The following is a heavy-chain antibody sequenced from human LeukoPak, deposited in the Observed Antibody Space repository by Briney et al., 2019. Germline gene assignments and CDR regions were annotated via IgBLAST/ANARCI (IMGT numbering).Heavy chain of an antibody. V-gene: IGHV4-30-2*02. D-gene: IGHD4-11*01. CDR1: GGSISSGGYS. J-gene: IGHJ2*01. Sequence: SETLSLICVVSGGSISSGGYSWSWIRQPPGKGLEWIGYIYHSGSTYYNPSLKSRVTISVDRSKNQFSLKLSSVTAADTAVYYCARLPNWYFDLWGRGTLVTVSS. CDR2: IYHSGST. CDR3: ARLPNWYFDL.